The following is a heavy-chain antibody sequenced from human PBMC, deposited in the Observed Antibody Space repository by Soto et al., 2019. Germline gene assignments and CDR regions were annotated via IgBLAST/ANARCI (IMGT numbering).Heavy chain of an antibody. CDR2: INPTTGLT. CDR3: ARALRNGYFYGMDI. CDR1: GYAFSNNF. Sequence: SVKVSCKASGYAFSNNFMHWVRQAPAQGLEWMGVINPTTGLTSNAQKFQGRITMTSDTSSSTAYMELSSLRSEDTAVYYCARALRNGYFYGMDIWGQGTTVTVSS. D-gene: IGHD2-8*01. V-gene: IGHV1-46*01. J-gene: IGHJ6*02.